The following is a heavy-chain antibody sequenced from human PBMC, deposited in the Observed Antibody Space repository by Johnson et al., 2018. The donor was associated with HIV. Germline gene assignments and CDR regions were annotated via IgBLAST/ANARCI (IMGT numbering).Heavy chain of an antibody. D-gene: IGHD3-3*01. CDR1: GFTFSSYA. CDR3: ARQPDNFWSSDAFDI. CDR2: ISFDGSNE. J-gene: IGHJ3*02. Sequence: VQLVESGGGLVKPGGSLRLSCAASGFTFSSYAMHWVRQAPGKGLEGVAVISFDGSNEYYADSVKVRFTIYRDNSKNTLFLQMNGLRVEDTAIYYCARQPDNFWSSDAFDIWGQGTMVTVSS. V-gene: IGHV3-30*04.